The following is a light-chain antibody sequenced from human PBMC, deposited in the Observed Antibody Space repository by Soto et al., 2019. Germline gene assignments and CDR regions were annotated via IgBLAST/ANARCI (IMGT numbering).Light chain of an antibody. CDR1: QSVGSY. Sequence: EIVLTQSPATLSLSPGERATLSFRASQSVGSYLAWYQHKPGQAPRLLISDASNRATGIPARFSGSGSETDFTLTISSLEPEDSAVYYCQQRSNWPSLTFGGGTKVDIK. V-gene: IGKV3-11*01. CDR3: QQRSNWPSLT. CDR2: DAS. J-gene: IGKJ4*01.